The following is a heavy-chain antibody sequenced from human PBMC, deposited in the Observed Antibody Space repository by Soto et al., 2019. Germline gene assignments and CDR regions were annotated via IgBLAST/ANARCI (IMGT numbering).Heavy chain of an antibody. CDR1: GYSFTSYW. D-gene: IGHD5-18*01. J-gene: IGHJ6*02. Sequence: GESLKISCKGSGYSFTSYWIGWVRQMPGKGLEWMGIIYPGDSDTRYSPSFQGQVTISADKSISTAYLQWSSLKASDTAMYYCARVPIQFGYYYGMDVWGQGTTVTVSS. V-gene: IGHV5-51*01. CDR2: IYPGDSDT. CDR3: ARVPIQFGYYYGMDV.